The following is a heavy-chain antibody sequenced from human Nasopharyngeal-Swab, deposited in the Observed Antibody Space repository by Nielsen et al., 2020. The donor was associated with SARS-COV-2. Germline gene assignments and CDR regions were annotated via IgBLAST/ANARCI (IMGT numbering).Heavy chain of an antibody. CDR1: GGSISSSNW. J-gene: IGHJ4*02. CDR2: IYHSGST. CDR3: ARGADSSGYSMYYFDY. Sequence: SETLSLTCAVSGGSISSSNWWSWVRQPPGKGLEWIGEIYHSGSTNYNPSLKSRVTISVDTSKNQFSLKLSSVTAADTAVYYCARGADSSGYSMYYFDYWGQGTLVTVSS. D-gene: IGHD3-22*01. V-gene: IGHV4-4*02.